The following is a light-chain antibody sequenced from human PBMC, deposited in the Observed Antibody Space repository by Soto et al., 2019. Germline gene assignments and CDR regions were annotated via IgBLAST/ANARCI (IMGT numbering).Light chain of an antibody. V-gene: IGLV1-47*02. Sequence: QAVVSQPPSASGTPGQGVIISCSGGSSNIGSNYVYWYRLLPGTAPKLVMFSDVTRPPGVSDRFPGSKSGTSASLAISGLRSEDEADYFCAAWDGSLSGWVFGGGTKLTVL. CDR2: SDV. CDR3: AAWDGSLSGWV. CDR1: SSNIGSNY. J-gene: IGLJ3*02.